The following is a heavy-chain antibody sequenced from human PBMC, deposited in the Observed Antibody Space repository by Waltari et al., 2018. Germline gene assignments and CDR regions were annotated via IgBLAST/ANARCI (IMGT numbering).Heavy chain of an antibody. D-gene: IGHD1-26*01. Sequence: QVQLQESGPGLVKPSETLSLTCAVSGYSISSGYYWGWIRQPPGKGLEWIGSIYHSGSTYYNPSLKRRGTISVDTSKNQFSLKLSSVTAADTAVYYCARQREPYDLDYWGQGTLVTVSS. V-gene: IGHV4-38-2*01. CDR3: ARQREPYDLDY. CDR1: GYSISSGYY. J-gene: IGHJ4*02. CDR2: IYHSGST.